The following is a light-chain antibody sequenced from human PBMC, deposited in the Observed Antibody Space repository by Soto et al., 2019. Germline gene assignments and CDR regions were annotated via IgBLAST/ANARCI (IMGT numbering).Light chain of an antibody. V-gene: IGKV3-11*01. CDR1: QSVSSY. CDR3: QQRSSWWT. CDR2: DAS. Sequence: EIVLTQSPATLSLSPGERATLSCRASQSVSSYLAWYQQKPGQAPRLLIYDASNRATGIPARFSGSGSGTDFNLTSSSLEPEDFAVYYCQQRSSWWTFGQGTKVEIK. J-gene: IGKJ1*01.